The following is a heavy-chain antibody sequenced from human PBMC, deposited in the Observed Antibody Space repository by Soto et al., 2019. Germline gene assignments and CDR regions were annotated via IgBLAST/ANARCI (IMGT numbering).Heavy chain of an antibody. J-gene: IGHJ5*02. CDR3: ARDVGGSVVPHWFDP. V-gene: IGHV4-4*07. CDR2: VDASGNT. CDR1: GHSISADY. D-gene: IGHD3-22*01. Sequence: QVQLQESGPGLVKASETLSLSCTVSGHSISADYWSWIRQPAGKRLEWIGRVDASGNTNYNPSLKSRVTMSVATSNNQFFLKVRSVTAADTAMYFCARDVGGSVVPHWFDPWGQGALVTVSS.